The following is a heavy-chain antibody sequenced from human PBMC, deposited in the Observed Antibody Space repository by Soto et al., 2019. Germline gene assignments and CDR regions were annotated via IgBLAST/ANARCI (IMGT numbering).Heavy chain of an antibody. CDR2: IYHSGST. CDR3: ARDGIAAAGTDYYYYGMDV. V-gene: IGHV4-4*02. J-gene: IGHJ6*02. CDR1: GGSISSSNW. Sequence: SETLSLTCAVSGGSISSSNWWSWVRQPPGKGLEWIGEIYHSGSTNYNPSLKSRVTISVDKSKNQFSPKLSSVTAADTAVYYCARDGIAAAGTDYYYYGMDVWGQGTTVTVSS. D-gene: IGHD6-13*01.